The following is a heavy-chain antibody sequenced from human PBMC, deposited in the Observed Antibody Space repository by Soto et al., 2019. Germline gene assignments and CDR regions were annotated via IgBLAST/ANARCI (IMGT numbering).Heavy chain of an antibody. Sequence: EVKLLESGGGLAQPGGSLRLSCVGSGFTFDSYAISWVRQAPGERLQWIAAISGSADGTDYAHSVRGRFTISRDNAKKTVHLQMCSLGVEDTAVYFCANDTVGGYSFWSGYYSDVLDVWGQGTLVSFS. D-gene: IGHD3-3*01. CDR3: ANDTVGGYSFWSGYYSDVLDV. V-gene: IGHV3-23*01. CDR2: ISGSADGT. CDR1: GFTFDSYA. J-gene: IGHJ3*01.